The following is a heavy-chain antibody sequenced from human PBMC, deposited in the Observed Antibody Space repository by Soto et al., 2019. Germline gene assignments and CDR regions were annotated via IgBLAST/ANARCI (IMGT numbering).Heavy chain of an antibody. CDR2: ISYDGSNK. V-gene: IGHV3-30-3*01. CDR3: ARGLVVAADIDY. D-gene: IGHD2-15*01. Sequence: GGSLRLSCAASGFTFSSYAMHWVRQAPGKGLEWVAVISYDGSNKYYADSVKGRFTISRDNSKNTLYLQMNSLRAEDTAVYYCARGLVVAADIDYWGQGTLVTVSS. CDR1: GFTFSSYA. J-gene: IGHJ4*02.